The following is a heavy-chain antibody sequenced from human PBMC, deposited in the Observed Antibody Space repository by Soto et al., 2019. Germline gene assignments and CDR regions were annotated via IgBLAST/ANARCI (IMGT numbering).Heavy chain of an antibody. CDR1: GFTFSSYG. J-gene: IGHJ4*02. D-gene: IGHD1-7*01. CDR2: SSATGAGT. V-gene: IGHV3-23*01. CDR3: AKDRRAGGNYGFYSDF. Sequence: GGSLRLSCAASGFTFSSYGMTWVRQAPGKGLEWVSFSSATGAGTYYADSVKGRFTISRDNSKSTLYLQMTSLRADDTAVYYCAKDRRAGGNYGFYSDFWGQGALVTVSS.